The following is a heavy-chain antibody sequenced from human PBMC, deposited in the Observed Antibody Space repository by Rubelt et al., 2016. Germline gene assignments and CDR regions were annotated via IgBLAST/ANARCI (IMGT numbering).Heavy chain of an antibody. D-gene: IGHD4-23*01. CDR3: TTDYGGYSLGS. CDR2: IWYDGSNK. V-gene: IGHV3-33*08. CDR1: GFTVSSSC. J-gene: IGHJ5*02. Sequence: VQLVESGGDLVQPGESLRLSCAASGFTVSSSCMSWVRPAPGKGLEWVAVIWYDGSNKYYADSVKGRFTISRDNSKNTLYLQMNSLKTEDTAVYYCTTDYGGYSLGSWGQGTLVSVSS.